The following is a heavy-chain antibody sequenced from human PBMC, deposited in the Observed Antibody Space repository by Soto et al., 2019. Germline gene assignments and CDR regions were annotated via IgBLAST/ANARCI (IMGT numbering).Heavy chain of an antibody. V-gene: IGHV3-23*01. CDR3: SKLPSGYSSGWYGMDV. CDR2: ISGSGGST. Sequence: PGGSLRLSCAASGFTFSSYAMSWVRQAPGKGLEWVSAISGSGGSTYYADSVKGRLTISRDNSKNTLYLQMNSLRAEATAVYYCSKLPSGYSSGWYGMDVWGQGTTVTVSS. D-gene: IGHD6-19*01. CDR1: GFTFSSYA. J-gene: IGHJ6*02.